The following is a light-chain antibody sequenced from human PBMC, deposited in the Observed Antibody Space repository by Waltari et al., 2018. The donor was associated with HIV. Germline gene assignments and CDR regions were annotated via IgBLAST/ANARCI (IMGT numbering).Light chain of an antibody. CDR2: GVN. J-gene: IGLJ3*02. Sequence: QSPLTQPASVSWSPGQSITISCTGTDSDIGRHAYISWSQPRILRAPTPLTYGVNTRPSGGCERFSGSKSGNTAALTILGLQAEDEADYYCCSYAGLTTYGAFGGGTRVTVL. CDR3: CSYAGLTTYGA. CDR1: DSDIGRHAY. V-gene: IGLV2-23*02.